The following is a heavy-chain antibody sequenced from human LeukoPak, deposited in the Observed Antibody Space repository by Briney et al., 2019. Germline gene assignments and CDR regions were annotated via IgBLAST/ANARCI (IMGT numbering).Heavy chain of an antibody. V-gene: IGHV3-21*01. Sequence: GGSLRLSCAASGFTFSDYTMNWVRQAPGKGLEWVSSISSSSRYKYYADSVKGRFTISRDNAKNSLYLQMNSLRAEDTAVYYCARVTNSGWYPWGRGTLVTVSS. D-gene: IGHD6-19*01. CDR3: ARVTNSGWYP. CDR1: GFTFSDYT. J-gene: IGHJ2*01. CDR2: ISSSSRYK.